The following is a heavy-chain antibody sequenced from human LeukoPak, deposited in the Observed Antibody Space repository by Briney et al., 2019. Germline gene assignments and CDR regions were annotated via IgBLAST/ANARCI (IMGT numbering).Heavy chain of an antibody. CDR2: IRDDGSIK. CDR3: AKAASNSWGNFDA. V-gene: IGHV3-30*02. Sequence: PGGSLRLSCAASGFIFRSYGIHWARQAPGKGLEWVAFIRDDGSIKYYLDSVKGRFSISRDNSKSTLYLQMNSLRVEDTAIYYCAKAASNSWGNFDAWGQGTMVTVSS. J-gene: IGHJ3*01. D-gene: IGHD6-13*01. CDR1: GFIFRSYG.